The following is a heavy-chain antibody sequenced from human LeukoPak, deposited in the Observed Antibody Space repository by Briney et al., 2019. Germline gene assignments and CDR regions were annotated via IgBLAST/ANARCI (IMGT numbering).Heavy chain of an antibody. J-gene: IGHJ5*02. CDR2: IYYSGST. Sequence: SETLSLTCTVSGGSISSSSYYWGWIRQPPGKGLEWIGSIYYSGSTYYNPSLKSRVTISVDTAKNQFSLKLSSVTAADTAVYYCARVIMITFGGVLGFDPWGQGTLVTVSS. D-gene: IGHD3-16*01. CDR1: GGSISSSSYY. CDR3: ARVIMITFGGVLGFDP. V-gene: IGHV4-39*07.